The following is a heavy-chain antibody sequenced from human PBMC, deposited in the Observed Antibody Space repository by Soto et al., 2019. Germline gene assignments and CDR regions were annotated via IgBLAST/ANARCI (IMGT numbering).Heavy chain of an antibody. CDR2: ISAYNGNT. D-gene: IGHD3-10*01. V-gene: IGHV1-18*04. J-gene: IGHJ6*02. Sequence: QVQLVQSGAEVKKPGASVKVSCKASGYTFTSYGISWVRQAPGQGLEWMGWISAYNGNTNYAQKLQGRVTMTTATSKSTAYMELRSLRSDDTAVYYCARDLYGSGSLSGFVGTSYYGMDVWGQGTTVTVSS. CDR1: GYTFTSYG. CDR3: ARDLYGSGSLSGFVGTSYYGMDV.